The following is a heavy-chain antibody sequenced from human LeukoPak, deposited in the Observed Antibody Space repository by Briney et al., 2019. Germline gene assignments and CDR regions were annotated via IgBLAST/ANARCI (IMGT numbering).Heavy chain of an antibody. V-gene: IGHV3-21*01. D-gene: IGHD3-22*01. Sequence: GSLRLSCAASGFTFSSYSMNWVRQAPGKGLEWVSSISSSSSYIYYADSVKGRFTISRDNAKNSLYLQMNSLRAEDTAVYYCARAYDSSGYTDHWGQGTLVTVSS. CDR3: ARAYDSSGYTDH. CDR2: ISSSSSYI. J-gene: IGHJ4*02. CDR1: GFTFSSYS.